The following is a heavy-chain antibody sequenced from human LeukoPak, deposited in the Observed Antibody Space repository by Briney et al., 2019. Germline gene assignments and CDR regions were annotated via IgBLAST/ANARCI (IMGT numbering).Heavy chain of an antibody. CDR3: ARSAEHCNNGVCFTDYYMAV. Sequence: ASVKVSCKASGYTFSGSYIHWVRQAPGQGLEWMGRINPNSGDTNYAQKFQGRVTMTRDTSISTAYMELSSLTSDDTAVYFCARSAEHCNNGVCFTDYYMAVWGKGTTVTVSS. V-gene: IGHV1-2*06. CDR1: GYTFSGSY. D-gene: IGHD2-8*01. CDR2: INPNSGDT. J-gene: IGHJ6*03.